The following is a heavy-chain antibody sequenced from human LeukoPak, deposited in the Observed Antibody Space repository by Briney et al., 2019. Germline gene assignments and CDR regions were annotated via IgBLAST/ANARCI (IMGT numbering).Heavy chain of an antibody. J-gene: IGHJ6*02. CDR1: GYTFTSHD. V-gene: IGHV1-8*01. Sequence: ASVKVSCKASGYTFTSHDINWVRQATGQGLEWMGWMNPNSGNTGYAQKFQGRVTMTRNTSISTAYMELSSLRSEDTAVYYCARFLRSYYYYYGMDVWGQGTTVTVSS. D-gene: IGHD3-3*01. CDR3: ARFLRSYYYYYGMDV. CDR2: MNPNSGNT.